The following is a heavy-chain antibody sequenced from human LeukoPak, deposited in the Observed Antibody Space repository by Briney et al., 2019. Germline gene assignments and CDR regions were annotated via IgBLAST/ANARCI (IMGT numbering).Heavy chain of an antibody. V-gene: IGHV3-23*01. CDR1: GFTFSSYS. CDR2: ISGSGGGT. Sequence: GGSLRLSCAASGFTFSSYSMNWVRQAPGKGLEWVSAISGSGGGTYYADSVKGRFTISRDNSKNTPYLQMNSLRAEDTAVYYCAKEKRRIYPDYWGQGTLVTVSS. CDR3: AKEKRRIYPDY. J-gene: IGHJ4*02. D-gene: IGHD2/OR15-2a*01.